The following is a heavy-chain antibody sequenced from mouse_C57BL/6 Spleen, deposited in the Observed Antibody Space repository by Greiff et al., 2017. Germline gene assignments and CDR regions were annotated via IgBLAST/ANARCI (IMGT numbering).Heavy chain of an antibody. CDR1: GYTFTSYW. Sequence: QVQLQQPGAELVKPGASVKLSCTASGYTFTSYWMPWVKQRPGQGLEWIGNINPSNGGTNYNEKFKSQATLTVDKSSITAYMPLSRLTSEDSAVSYCARVTTVVGDYWGQGPTLTVSS. CDR2: INPSNGGT. V-gene: IGHV1-53*01. CDR3: ARVTTVVGDY. J-gene: IGHJ2*01. D-gene: IGHD1-1*01.